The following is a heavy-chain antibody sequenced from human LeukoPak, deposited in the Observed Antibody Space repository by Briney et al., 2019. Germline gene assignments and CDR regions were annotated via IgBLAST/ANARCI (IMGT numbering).Heavy chain of an antibody. V-gene: IGHV3-7*01. J-gene: IGHJ4*02. Sequence: GGSLRLSCAASGFTFSNYWMSWVRQAPGKGLEWVANIKQDGGETYYVDSVTGRFTISRDNAKNSLSLQMNSLRAEDTAVYYCAREGNRRSFDYWGQGTLVTVSS. CDR3: AREGNRRSFDY. CDR1: GFTFSNYW. CDR2: IKQDGGET. D-gene: IGHD2/OR15-2a*01.